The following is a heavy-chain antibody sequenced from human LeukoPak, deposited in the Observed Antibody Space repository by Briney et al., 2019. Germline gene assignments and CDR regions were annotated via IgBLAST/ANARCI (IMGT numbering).Heavy chain of an antibody. CDR2: IYYSGST. CDR1: GASITNYY. D-gene: IGHD5-18*01. J-gene: IGHJ4*02. CDR3: ARSPGYSYGSHFDY. Sequence: PSETLSLTCTISGASITNYYWSWIRQPPGKGLEWIGYIYYSGSTNYNPSLKSRVTIPFDTSKNHFSLQLRSVTVADTAVYYCARSPGYSYGSHFDYWGRGTLVTVSS. V-gene: IGHV4-59*01.